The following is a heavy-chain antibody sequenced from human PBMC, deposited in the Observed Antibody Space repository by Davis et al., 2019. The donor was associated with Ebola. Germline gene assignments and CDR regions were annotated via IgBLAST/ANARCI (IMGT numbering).Heavy chain of an antibody. V-gene: IGHV3-74*01. CDR2: INSDGSST. CDR3: ARGVFTYYYDT. J-gene: IGHJ5*02. Sequence: GESLKISCAASGFTFSSNWMHCVRQAPGKWLVWVSRINSDGSSTSYADSVKGRFTISRDNAKNTLYLQMNSLRAEDTAVYYCARGVFTYYYDTWGQGTLVTVSS. CDR1: GFTFSSNW. D-gene: IGHD3-22*01.